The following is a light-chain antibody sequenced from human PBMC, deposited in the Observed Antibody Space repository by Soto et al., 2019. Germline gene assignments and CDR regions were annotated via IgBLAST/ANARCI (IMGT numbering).Light chain of an antibody. CDR1: QSISSY. J-gene: IGKJ1*01. Sequence: DIQMTQSPSSLSASVGDRVTITCRASQSISSYLNWYQQKPGKAPKLLIYAASSLQGGVPSRFSDSGSGTDFTLTISSLQPADFATYYCQQSYSTPRSFGQGTRVGIK. CDR2: AAS. CDR3: QQSYSTPRS. V-gene: IGKV1-39*01.